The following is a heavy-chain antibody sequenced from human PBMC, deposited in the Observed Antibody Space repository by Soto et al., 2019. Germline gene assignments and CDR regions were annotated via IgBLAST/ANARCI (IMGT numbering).Heavy chain of an antibody. V-gene: IGHV4-59*01. Sequence: SETLSLPCTVSGGSISRYYWSGSRQPPGKGLEWIGYIYYSGSTNYNPSLKSRVTISVDTSKNQFSLKLSSVTAADTAVYYCAGYMRNHYYGIDVWGQVTTVTVSS. CDR2: IYYSGST. CDR3: AGYMRNHYYGIDV. D-gene: IGHD2-2*01. CDR1: GGSISRYY. J-gene: IGHJ6*02.